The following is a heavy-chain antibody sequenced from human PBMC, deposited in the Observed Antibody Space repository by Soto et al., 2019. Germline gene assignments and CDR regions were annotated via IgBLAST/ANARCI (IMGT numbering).Heavy chain of an antibody. CDR3: ATPATMAAAGPGKYYYYGMDV. J-gene: IGHJ6*02. CDR1: GGSISSSTYY. Sequence: SETLSLTCTVSGGSISSSTYYWGWIRQPPGKGLEWIASIYYSGRTHYNPSLESRVTISVDTSKNQFPLRLSSVTAADTAMYYCATPATMAAAGPGKYYYYGMDVWGQGTTVTVSS. D-gene: IGHD6-13*01. V-gene: IGHV4-39*01. CDR2: IYYSGRT.